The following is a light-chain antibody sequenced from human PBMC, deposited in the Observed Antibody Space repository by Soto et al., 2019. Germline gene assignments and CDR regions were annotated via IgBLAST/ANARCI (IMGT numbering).Light chain of an antibody. CDR1: QSVNSN. Sequence: EIVMRQSPGTLSVSPGERATLSCRASQSVNSNLAWYQQKPGQSPRLLIYDAATRATDIPARFSGSGSGTKFTLTISSLQSEDFAVYYCQQYNDWPRTFGQGTKVEIK. CDR2: DAA. J-gene: IGKJ1*01. V-gene: IGKV3-15*01. CDR3: QQYNDWPRT.